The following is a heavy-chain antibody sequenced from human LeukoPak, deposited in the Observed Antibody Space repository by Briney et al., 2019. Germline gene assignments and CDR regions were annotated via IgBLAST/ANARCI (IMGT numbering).Heavy chain of an antibody. D-gene: IGHD2-8*01. Sequence: ASVKVSCKASGYTFTSYDINWVRQATGQGLEWMGWMNPNSGNTGYAQKFQGRVTMTRNTSISTAYMELRSLRSDDMAVYYCAGSLGYCTSNVCYLKYWGQGTLVTVSS. CDR3: AGSLGYCTSNVCYLKY. J-gene: IGHJ4*02. CDR2: MNPNSGNT. CDR1: GYTFTSYD. V-gene: IGHV1-8*01.